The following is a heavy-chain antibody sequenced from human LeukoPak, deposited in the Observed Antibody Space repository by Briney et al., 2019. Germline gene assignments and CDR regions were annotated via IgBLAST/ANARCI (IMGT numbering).Heavy chain of an antibody. CDR2: ISGSGGST. J-gene: IGHJ4*02. Sequence: PGGSLRLSCAASGFTFSSYAMSWVRQAPGKGLEWVSAISGSGGSTHHADSVKGRFTISRDNSKNTLYLQMNSLRAEDTAVYYCAKSVWFGVTSAPFFDYWGQGTLVTVSS. D-gene: IGHD3-10*01. V-gene: IGHV3-23*01. CDR3: AKSVWFGVTSAPFFDY. CDR1: GFTFSSYA.